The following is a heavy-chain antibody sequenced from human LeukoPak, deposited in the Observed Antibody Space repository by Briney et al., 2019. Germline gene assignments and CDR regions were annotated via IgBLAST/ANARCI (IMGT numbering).Heavy chain of an antibody. CDR2: INHSGST. J-gene: IGHJ6*02. Sequence: SSETLSLTCAVYGGSFSGYYWSWIRQPPGKGLEWIGEINHSGSTNYNPSLKSRVTISVDTSKNQFSLKLSSVTAADTAVYYCARGALARIRGPYYYYGMDVWGQGTTVTVSS. CDR1: GGSFSGYY. CDR3: ARGALARIRGPYYYYGMDV. D-gene: IGHD2/OR15-2a*01. V-gene: IGHV4-34*01.